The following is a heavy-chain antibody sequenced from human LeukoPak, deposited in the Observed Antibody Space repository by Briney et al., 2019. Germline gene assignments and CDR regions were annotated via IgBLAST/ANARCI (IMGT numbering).Heavy chain of an antibody. D-gene: IGHD2-15*01. V-gene: IGHV1-18*01. CDR2: ISAYNGNT. Sequence: ASVKVFCKASGYTFTSYGISWVRQAPGQGLEWMGWISAYNGNTNYAQKLQGRVTMTTDTSTSTAYMELRSLRSDDTAVYYCARGGYCSGGSCYFHFDYWGQGTLVTVSS. J-gene: IGHJ4*02. CDR1: GYTFTSYG. CDR3: ARGGYCSGGSCYFHFDY.